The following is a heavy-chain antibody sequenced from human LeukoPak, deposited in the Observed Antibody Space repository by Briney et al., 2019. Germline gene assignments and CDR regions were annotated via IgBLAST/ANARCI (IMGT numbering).Heavy chain of an antibody. J-gene: IGHJ3*02. D-gene: IGHD3-10*01. CDR1: GFTFSSYS. Sequence: GGSLRLSCAASGFTFSSYSMNWVRQAPGKGLEWVSSVSSSSSYIYYADSVKGRFTISRDNAKNSLYLQMNSLRAEDTAVYYCARDRFVLWFGELGGNEGAFDIWGQGTMVTVSS. CDR3: ARDRFVLWFGELGGNEGAFDI. CDR2: VSSSSSYI. V-gene: IGHV3-21*01.